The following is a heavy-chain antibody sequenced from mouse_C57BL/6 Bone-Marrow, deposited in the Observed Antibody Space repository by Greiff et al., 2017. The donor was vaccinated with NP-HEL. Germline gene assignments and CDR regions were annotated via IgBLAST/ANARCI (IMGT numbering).Heavy chain of an antibody. CDR2: IYPGSGST. Sequence: VQLQQSGAELVKPGASVKMSCKASGYTFTSYWITWVKQRPGQGLEWIGDIYPGSGSTNYNEKFKSKATLTVDTSSSTAYMQLSSLTSEDSAVYYCARYDLLFRYFDVWGTGTTVTGSS. CDR1: GYTFTSYW. D-gene: IGHD2-10*01. J-gene: IGHJ1*03. V-gene: IGHV1-55*01. CDR3: ARYDLLFRYFDV.